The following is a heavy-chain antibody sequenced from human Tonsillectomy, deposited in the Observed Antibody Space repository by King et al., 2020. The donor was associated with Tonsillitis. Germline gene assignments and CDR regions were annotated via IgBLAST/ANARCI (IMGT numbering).Heavy chain of an antibody. Sequence: QLVQSGAEVKKPGASVKVSCKASGYTFTGYYMHWLRQAPGQGLEWMGWINPNSGDTNYAQKFQGWVTMTRDTSSGTAYMELSSLTSDDTAVYYCARDLLEAVAVYFFASWGQGTLVTVSS. V-gene: IGHV1-2*04. CDR2: INPNSGDT. CDR1: GYTFTGYY. J-gene: IGHJ5*01. D-gene: IGHD6-19*01. CDR3: ARDLLEAVAVYFFAS.